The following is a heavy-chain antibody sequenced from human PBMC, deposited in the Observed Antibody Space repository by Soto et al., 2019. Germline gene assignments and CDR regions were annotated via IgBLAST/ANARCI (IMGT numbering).Heavy chain of an antibody. CDR3: ARDRGSYALDY. Sequence: QVQLVQSGAEVKKPGASVKVSCKASGYTFTSYGISWVRQAPGQGLEWMGWISAYNGNTNYAQKLQGRVTMTTDTPTSTAYRERRSRRSDDRAVYYCARDRGSYALDYWGQGTLVTVSS. CDR1: GYTFTSYG. V-gene: IGHV1-18*01. J-gene: IGHJ4*02. D-gene: IGHD1-26*01. CDR2: ISAYNGNT.